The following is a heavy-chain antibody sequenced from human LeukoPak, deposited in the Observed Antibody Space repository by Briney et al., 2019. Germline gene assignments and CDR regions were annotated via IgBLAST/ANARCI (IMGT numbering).Heavy chain of an antibody. CDR1: GGSISSSSYY. Sequence: PSETLSLTCTVSGGSISSSSYYWGWIRQPPGKGLEWIGSIYYSGSTYYNPSLKSRATISVDTSKNQFSLKLSSVTAADTAVYYCAKLPGSYCYFDYWGQGTLVTVSS. CDR2: IYYSGST. J-gene: IGHJ4*02. D-gene: IGHD1-26*01. V-gene: IGHV4-39*01. CDR3: AKLPGSYCYFDY.